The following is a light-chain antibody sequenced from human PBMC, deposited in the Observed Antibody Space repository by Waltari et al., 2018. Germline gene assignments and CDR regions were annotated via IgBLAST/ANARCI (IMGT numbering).Light chain of an antibody. CDR1: HDMINY. J-gene: IGKJ3*01. V-gene: IGKV1-33*01. CDR2: DSS. CDR3: QQYNNIPQT. Sequence: DIQMTQSPSSLSASVGDRVTITCQASHDMINYLNWYQQKPGKAPKLLIYDSSNLETGVPSRFSGSGSGTDFPFTISSLQPEDIATYYCQQYNNIPQTFGPGTRVEIK.